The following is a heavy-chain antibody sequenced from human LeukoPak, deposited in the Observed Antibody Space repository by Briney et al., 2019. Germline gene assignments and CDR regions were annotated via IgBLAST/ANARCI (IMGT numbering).Heavy chain of an antibody. D-gene: IGHD6-13*01. V-gene: IGHV3-48*03. Sequence: QPGGSLRLSCAASGFTVSSSYMNWVRQAPGKGLEWVSYISDHGKSRNYVDSVKGRFTISRDNAKNSLYLQMNSLRVEDTAVYFCARARIAAPLLDYWGQGTLVTVSS. CDR3: ARARIAAPLLDY. CDR1: GFTVSSSY. J-gene: IGHJ4*02. CDR2: ISDHGKSR.